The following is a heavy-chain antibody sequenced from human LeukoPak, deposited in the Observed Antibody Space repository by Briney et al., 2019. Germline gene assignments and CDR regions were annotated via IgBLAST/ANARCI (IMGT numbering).Heavy chain of an antibody. Sequence: GRSLRLSCTVSGFPFIDYVVHWVRQAPGKGLEWVAVTSADESIKSYSDSVRGRFTISRDNFKNILYLQMDSLGLEDTAVYFCARDPFLGGPDFLDYWGRGTLVTVSS. CDR2: TSADESIK. D-gene: IGHD1-26*01. V-gene: IGHV3-30*03. J-gene: IGHJ4*02. CDR1: GFPFIDYV. CDR3: ARDPFLGGPDFLDY.